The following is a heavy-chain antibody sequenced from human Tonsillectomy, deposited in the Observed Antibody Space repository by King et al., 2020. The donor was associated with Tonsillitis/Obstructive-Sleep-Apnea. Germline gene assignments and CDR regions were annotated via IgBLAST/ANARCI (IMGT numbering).Heavy chain of an antibody. J-gene: IGHJ4*02. D-gene: IGHD6-19*01. V-gene: IGHV3-43*01. Sequence: VQLVESGGVVVQPGGSLRLSCAASGFTFDDYTMHWVRQAPGKGLEWVSLISWDGGSTYYAASVKGRFTISRDNSKNSLYLQMNSLRTEDTALYYCAKDMREGYSSGWTGFFDYWGQGTLVTVSS. CDR2: ISWDGGST. CDR1: GFTFDDYT. CDR3: AKDMREGYSSGWTGFFDY.